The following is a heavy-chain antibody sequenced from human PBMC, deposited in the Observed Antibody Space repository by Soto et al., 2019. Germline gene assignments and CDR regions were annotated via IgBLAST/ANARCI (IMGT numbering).Heavy chain of an antibody. CDR3: AISQDRGGRTTFIY. J-gene: IGHJ4*02. V-gene: IGHV3-9*01. Sequence: GGSLRLCCVVSGFTFDDNAMHWVRQAPEKGLEWVSGINWKSDIGYADSVKGRFTISSDNAENSLYLQMNSLRAEDTALYYCAISQDRGGRTTFIYWGQGTQVTVSS. CDR1: GFTFDDNA. CDR2: INWKSDI. D-gene: IGHD3-16*01.